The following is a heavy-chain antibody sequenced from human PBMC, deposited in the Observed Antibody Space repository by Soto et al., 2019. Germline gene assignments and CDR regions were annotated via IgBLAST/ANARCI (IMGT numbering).Heavy chain of an antibody. V-gene: IGHV4-30-2*01. CDR3: ARKVHDSSGYYQNYFDY. CDR1: GGSISSGGYS. D-gene: IGHD3-22*01. Sequence: PSETLSLTCAVSGGSISSGGYSWGWIRQPPGKGLEWIGYIYHSGSTYYNPSLKSRVTISVDRSKNQFSLKLSSVAAADTAVYYCARKVHDSSGYYQNYFDYWGQGTLVTAPQ. J-gene: IGHJ4*02. CDR2: IYHSGST.